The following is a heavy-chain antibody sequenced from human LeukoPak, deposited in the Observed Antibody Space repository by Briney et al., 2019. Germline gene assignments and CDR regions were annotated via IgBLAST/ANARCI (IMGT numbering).Heavy chain of an antibody. Sequence: PGGSLRLSCAASGFTFSSYGMHWVRQAPGKGLEWVALITHDGINKYYADSVKGRFTISRDNSKSTLYLQMNSLRAEDTAMYYCAKPKRDYYGSGTTVYYFDYWGQGTLVTVSS. J-gene: IGHJ4*02. CDR1: GFTFSSYG. CDR3: AKPKRDYYGSGTTVYYFDY. D-gene: IGHD3-10*01. V-gene: IGHV3-30*18. CDR2: ITHDGINK.